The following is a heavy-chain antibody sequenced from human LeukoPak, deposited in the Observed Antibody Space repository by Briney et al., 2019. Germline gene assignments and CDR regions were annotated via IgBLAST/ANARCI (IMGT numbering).Heavy chain of an antibody. CDR3: ARGWIATDAFDI. D-gene: IGHD1-26*01. V-gene: IGHV4-34*01. J-gene: IGHJ3*02. CDR2: INHSGST. CDR1: GGSFSGYY. Sequence: PSETLSLTCAVYGGSFSGYYWSWIRQPPGKGLEWIGEINHSGSTNYNPSLKSRVTISVDTSKNQFSLKLSSVTAADTAVYYCARGWIATDAFDIWGQGTMVTVSS.